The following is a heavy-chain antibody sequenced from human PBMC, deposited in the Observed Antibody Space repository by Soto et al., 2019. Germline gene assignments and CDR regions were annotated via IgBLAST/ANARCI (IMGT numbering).Heavy chain of an antibody. Sequence: GGSLRLSCAASGFTFSSYSMNWVRQAPGKGLEWVSYISSSSSTIYYADSVKGRFTISRDNAKNSLYLQMNSLRAEDTAVYYCAREINYFDYWGQGTLVTVCS. CDR1: GFTFSSYS. J-gene: IGHJ4*02. CDR2: ISSSSSTI. V-gene: IGHV3-48*01. CDR3: AREINYFDY.